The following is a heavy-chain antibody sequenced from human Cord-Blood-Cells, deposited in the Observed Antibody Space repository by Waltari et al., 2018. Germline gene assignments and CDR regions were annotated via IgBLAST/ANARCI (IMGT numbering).Heavy chain of an antibody. CDR2: MNPNSGNT. CDR1: GYTLPSYV. J-gene: IGHJ4*02. D-gene: IGHD3-10*01. Sequence: QVQLVQSGAEVKKPGASVKVACKASGYTLPSYVIKWVRQATGQGIEWMGWMNPNSGNTGYAQKFQGRATITRNTSISTAYMELSSLRSEDTAVYYCARGDRGVRGVINYWGQGTLVTVSS. V-gene: IGHV1-8*03. CDR3: ARGDRGVRGVINY.